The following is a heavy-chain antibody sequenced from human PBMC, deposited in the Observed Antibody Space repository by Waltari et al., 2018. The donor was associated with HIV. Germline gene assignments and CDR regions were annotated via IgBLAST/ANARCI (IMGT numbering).Heavy chain of an antibody. V-gene: IGHV3-23*01. J-gene: IGHJ6*02. Sequence: EVQLFESGGGLVQPGGSLRLCCAAAGFTFSTTALLWVRQAPGKGLEWVSAISGSGGSTYYADSVKGRFTISRDNSKNTLYLQMNSLRAEDTAVYYCAKGCGSGYYYYGMDVWGQGTTVTVSS. D-gene: IGHD2-21*01. CDR3: AKGCGSGYYYYGMDV. CDR2: ISGSGGST. CDR1: GFTFSTTA.